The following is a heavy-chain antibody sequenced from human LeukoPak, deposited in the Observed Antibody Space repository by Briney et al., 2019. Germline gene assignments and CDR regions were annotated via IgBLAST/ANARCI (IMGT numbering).Heavy chain of an antibody. CDR2: IISKTAGETT. CDR1: GFTFSNAW. J-gene: IGHJ3*02. Sequence: GGSLRLSCAASGFTFSNAWMSWVRQAPGKGLEWVGRIISKTAGETTHYAAPVKGRFTVSRDDSKNTLYLQMSSLKTEDTALYYCIASSGSDAFDIWGQGTLVTVSS. D-gene: IGHD3-22*01. V-gene: IGHV3-15*01. CDR3: IASSGSDAFDI.